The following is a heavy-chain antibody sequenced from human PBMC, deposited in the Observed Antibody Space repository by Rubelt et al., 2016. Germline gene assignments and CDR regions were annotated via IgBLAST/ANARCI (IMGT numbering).Heavy chain of an antibody. D-gene: IGHD3-16*02. CDR3: ARDSTGYSVWGSYRYGRFDY. J-gene: IGHJ4*02. Sequence: QVQLVQSGSELKKPGASVKVSCKASRYTFTSYAVHWVRQAPGQRLEWMGWINAGNGNTKYSQKFQGRVTITRDTSATKAYMELSSLRSEETAVYYCARDSTGYSVWGSYRYGRFDYWGQGTLVTVSS. CDR1: RYTFTSYA. CDR2: INAGNGNT. V-gene: IGHV1-3*01.